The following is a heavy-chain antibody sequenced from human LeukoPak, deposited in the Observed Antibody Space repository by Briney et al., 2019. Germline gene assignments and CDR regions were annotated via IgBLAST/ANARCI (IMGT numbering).Heavy chain of an antibody. CDR3: ARDGETNYGLWWDAFDI. Sequence: GGSLRLSCAASGFTFSSYTMNWVRQAPGKGLEWVSSISSSESYIYYADSVKGRFTISRENPKNSLYLQMDSLSAEDTAVYYCARDGETNYGLWWDAFDIWGQGTMVTVSS. V-gene: IGHV3-21*01. D-gene: IGHD2-21*01. CDR2: ISSSESYI. CDR1: GFTFSSYT. J-gene: IGHJ3*02.